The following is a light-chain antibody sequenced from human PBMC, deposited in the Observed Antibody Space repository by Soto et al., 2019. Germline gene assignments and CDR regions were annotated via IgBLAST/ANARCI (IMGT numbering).Light chain of an antibody. CDR3: QQYGSSLLIT. CDR1: QSVSSSY. CDR2: GSS. V-gene: IGKV3-20*01. J-gene: IGKJ5*01. Sequence: EIVLTQSPGTLSLSPGERATLSCRASQSVSSSYLAWYQQKPGQAPRLLINGSSSRATGIPDRFSGSGSGTDFTLTISRLEPEDFAVYYCQQYGSSLLITFGQGTRLEIK.